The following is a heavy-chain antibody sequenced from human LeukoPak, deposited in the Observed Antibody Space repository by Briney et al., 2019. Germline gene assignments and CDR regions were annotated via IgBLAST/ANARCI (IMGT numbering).Heavy chain of an antibody. V-gene: IGHV3-23*01. Sequence: GGSLRLSCAAAGFTFRDFAMSWVRQAPGKGLEWVSAISGDAHSTYYADSLKGRFTISRDNSKNTLYLQMNSLIAADTATYFCVKDAPLPFDFWGQGALVIVSS. CDR2: ISGDAHST. CDR3: VKDAPLPFDF. CDR1: GFTFRDFA. J-gene: IGHJ4*02.